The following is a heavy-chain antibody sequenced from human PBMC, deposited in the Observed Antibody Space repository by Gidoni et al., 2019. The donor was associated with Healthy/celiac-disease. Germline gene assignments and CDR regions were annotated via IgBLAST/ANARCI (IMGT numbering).Heavy chain of an antibody. Sequence: QVQLQQWGAGLLKPSENLSLTCAVYGGSFRGYYWSWIRQPPGKGLEWIGEINHSGSTNYNPSLKSRVTISVDTSKNQFSLKLSSVTAADTAVYYCAREGPMEWELRWFDPWGQGTLVTVSS. CDR1: GGSFRGYY. J-gene: IGHJ5*02. CDR2: INHSGST. CDR3: AREGPMEWELRWFDP. V-gene: IGHV4-34*01. D-gene: IGHD1-26*01.